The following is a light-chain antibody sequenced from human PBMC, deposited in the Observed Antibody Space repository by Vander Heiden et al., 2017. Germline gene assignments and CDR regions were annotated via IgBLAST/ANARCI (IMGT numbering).Light chain of an antibody. Sequence: SYELTQPPSVSVSPGQPASLTCSGDKLGDKYACWYQQKPGQSPVLVIYQDSKRPSGIPERFSGSNSGNTATLTISGTQAMDEADYYCQAWDSSTAGWVFGGGTKLTVL. CDR1: KLGDKY. V-gene: IGLV3-1*01. CDR3: QAWDSSTAGWV. CDR2: QDS. J-gene: IGLJ3*02.